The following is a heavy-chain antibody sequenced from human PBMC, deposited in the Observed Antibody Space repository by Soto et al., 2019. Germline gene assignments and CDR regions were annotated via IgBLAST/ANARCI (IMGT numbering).Heavy chain of an antibody. Sequence: QVQLVESGGGLVKPGGSLRLSCAASGIVFSDYMSWVRQAQGKGLEWLSYISGSGSTIYSADSVKGRFTISRDNAPNSLYLQMNQVRTEDTAVYYCARLPFPWGWFDPWGQGTLVTVSS. CDR1: GIVFSDY. D-gene: IGHD3-16*01. V-gene: IGHV3-11*01. J-gene: IGHJ5*02. CDR3: ARLPFPWGWFDP. CDR2: ISGSGSTI.